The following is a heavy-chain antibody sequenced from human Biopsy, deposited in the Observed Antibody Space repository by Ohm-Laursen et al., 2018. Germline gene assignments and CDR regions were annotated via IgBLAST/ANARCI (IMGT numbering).Heavy chain of an antibody. CDR2: TNEDGSHT. V-gene: IGHV3-74*01. Sequence: GSLRLSCSASGFTFSRFWIHWVRHAPGKGLAWVSHTNEDGSHTDYADSVKGRFTVSRDNAKNTLYLQMNSLRAEDTAVYYCLITAVGGGQGTLVTVSS. CDR3: LITAVG. D-gene: IGHD3-3*01. CDR1: GFTFSRFW. J-gene: IGHJ4*02.